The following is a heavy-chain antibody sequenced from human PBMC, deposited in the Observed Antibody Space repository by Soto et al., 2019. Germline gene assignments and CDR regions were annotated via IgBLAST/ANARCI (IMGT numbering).Heavy chain of an antibody. CDR3: VRRVSGNYDY. CDR1: GCTFSRYD. Sequence: EVQLAESGGGMVQPGGSLRLSCVASGCTFSRYDMHWVRQAPGKGLEYVSSISSNGGTTYYGNSVKGRFTISRDNSKNTLYLQMGSLRAEDMAVYYCVRRVSGNYDYWGQGTLVTVSS. D-gene: IGHD1-7*01. V-gene: IGHV3-64*01. J-gene: IGHJ4*02. CDR2: ISSNGGTT.